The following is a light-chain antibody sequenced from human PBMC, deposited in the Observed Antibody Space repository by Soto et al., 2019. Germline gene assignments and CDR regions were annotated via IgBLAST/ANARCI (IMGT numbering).Light chain of an antibody. CDR3: QQFNTYPA. Sequence: DIQLTQSPPTLSASVGDGVTITCRASQNINRWLAWYQQKPVKAPKLLIYDASNLESGVPSRFSGSGSGTDFTLTISGLQPDDFATYYCQQFNTYPAFGQGTKVDI. CDR1: QNINRW. V-gene: IGKV1-5*01. CDR2: DAS. J-gene: IGKJ1*01.